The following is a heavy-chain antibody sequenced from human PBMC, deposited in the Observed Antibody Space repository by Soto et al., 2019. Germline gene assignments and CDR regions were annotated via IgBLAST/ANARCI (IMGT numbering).Heavy chain of an antibody. CDR3: ARQSWSIAAIDY. CDR2: XXYXGXT. V-gene: IGHV4-39*01. CDR1: GGSISSSSYY. Sequence: SETLSLTCTVSGGSISSSSYYWGWIRQPPGKGLEWIGXXXYXGXTXYXXXXKSRVTISVDTSENQFSLKLSSVTAADTAVYYCARQSWSIAAIDYWGQGTLLTVSS. D-gene: IGHD6-6*01. J-gene: IGHJ4*02.